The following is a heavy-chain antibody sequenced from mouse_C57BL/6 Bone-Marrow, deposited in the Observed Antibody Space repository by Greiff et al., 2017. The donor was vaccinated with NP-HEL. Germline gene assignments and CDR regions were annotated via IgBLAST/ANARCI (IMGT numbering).Heavy chain of an antibody. CDR3: ARDGYYSSWYFDV. V-gene: IGHV1-26*01. J-gene: IGHJ1*03. CDR2: IHPNNGGT. D-gene: IGHD2-3*01. CDR1: GYTFTDYY. Sequence: LVKPGASVKISCKASGYTFTDYYMNWVKQSHGKSLEWIGDIHPNNGGTSYNQKFKGKATLTVDKSSSTAYMELRSLTSEDSAVYYCARDGYYSSWYFDVWGTGTTVTVSS.